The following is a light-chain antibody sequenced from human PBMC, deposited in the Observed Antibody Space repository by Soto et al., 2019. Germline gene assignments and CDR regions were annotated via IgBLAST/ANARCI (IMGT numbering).Light chain of an antibody. CDR3: CSYPSSRVWV. CDR1: SSDFGNYNF. Sequence: QSVLTQPASVSGSPGQSMTISCAGTSSDFGNYNFVSWYQQHPGKVPKLMIYDVTQRPSGVSHRFSGSKSGNTASLTISGLKAENEADYYCCSYPSSRVWVFGGGTKVTVL. V-gene: IGLV2-23*02. CDR2: DVT. J-gene: IGLJ3*02.